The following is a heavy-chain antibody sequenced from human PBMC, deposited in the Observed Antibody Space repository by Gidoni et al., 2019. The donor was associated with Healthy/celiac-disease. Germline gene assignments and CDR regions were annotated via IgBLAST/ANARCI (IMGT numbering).Heavy chain of an antibody. CDR1: GYTLTELS. CDR2: FDPEDGET. CDR3: ATDLAMVRGVISGNWFDP. D-gene: IGHD3-10*01. V-gene: IGHV1-24*01. Sequence: VQLVQSGAEVKKPGASVKVSCKVSGYTLTELSMHGVRQAPGKGLEWMGGFDPEDGETIYAQKFQGRVTMTEDTSTDTAYMELSSLRSEDTAVYYCATDLAMVRGVISGNWFDPWGQGTLVTVSS. J-gene: IGHJ5*02.